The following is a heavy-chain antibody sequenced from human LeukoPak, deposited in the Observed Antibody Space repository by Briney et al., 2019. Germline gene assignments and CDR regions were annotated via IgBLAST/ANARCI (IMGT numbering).Heavy chain of an antibody. V-gene: IGHV1-69*13. D-gene: IGHD4-23*01. CDR3: AGGNSNWFDP. J-gene: IGHJ5*02. CDR1: GGTFTIYA. CDR2: IIPIFGTA. Sequence: ASVRVSSTASGGTFTIYAISWVRQAPGQGREWMGGIIPIFGTANYAQKFQGRVTITADESTSTAYMELSSLRSEDTAVYYCAGGNSNWFDPWGQGTLVTVSS.